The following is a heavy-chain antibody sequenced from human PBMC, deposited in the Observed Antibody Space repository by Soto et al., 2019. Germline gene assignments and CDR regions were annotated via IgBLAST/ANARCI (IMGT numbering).Heavy chain of an antibody. CDR1: GSSFSTYD. V-gene: IGHV3-13*01. Sequence: EVQLVESGVGLVQPGGSLRLSCAASGSSFSTYDMYWVRQAPGKGLEWGSAIGRGGDTYYAGSVKGRFTISRENAKNSLYLQMSSLGAGDTAVYYCAREMTDPFRWYFDLWGRGTMVTVSS. CDR2: IGRGGDT. D-gene: IGHD2-21*02. CDR3: AREMTDPFRWYFDL. J-gene: IGHJ2*01.